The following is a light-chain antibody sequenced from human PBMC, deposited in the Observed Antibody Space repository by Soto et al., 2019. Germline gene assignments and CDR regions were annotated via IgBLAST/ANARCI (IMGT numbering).Light chain of an antibody. CDR3: TSFSNTNSLYV. J-gene: IGLJ1*01. CDR1: GSDIAGYNY. CDR2: EVT. Sequence: QSVLTQPASVSGSLGQSITISCTGTGSDIAGYNYISWHQQLPGKASKLILYEVTLRPSGTSNRFSGSKTGNTASLTISGLQAEDEAEYICTSFSNTNSLYVFGTWTKVTVL. V-gene: IGLV2-14*01.